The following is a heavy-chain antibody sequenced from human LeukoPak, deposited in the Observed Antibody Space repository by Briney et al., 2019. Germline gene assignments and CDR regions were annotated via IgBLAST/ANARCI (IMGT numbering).Heavy chain of an antibody. D-gene: IGHD1-26*01. CDR3: ARDLVGATSPLDY. CDR1: GYTFSSYY. Sequence: APAKVSCKASGYTFSSYYIHWVRQAPGQGLEWMGIINPSGGSATYAQKFQGRVTMTRDTSTSTVYMELSSLRSEDTAVYYCARDLVGATSPLDYWGQGSLVTVSS. V-gene: IGHV1-46*01. CDR2: INPSGGSA. J-gene: IGHJ4*02.